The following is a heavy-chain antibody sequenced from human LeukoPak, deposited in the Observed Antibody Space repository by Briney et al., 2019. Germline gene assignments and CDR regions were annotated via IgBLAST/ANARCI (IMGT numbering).Heavy chain of an antibody. J-gene: IGHJ5*02. D-gene: IGHD6-13*01. CDR2: IYYTGST. V-gene: IGHV4-59*08. Sequence: SETLSLTCIVSGGSISSHYWGWIRQPPGKGLEYIGNIYYTGSTNYNPSLKSRVTISVDTSKNQFSLKLSSVTAADTAVYYCARQGGIAGFYWFDPWGQGTLVTVSS. CDR3: ARQGGIAGFYWFDP. CDR1: GGSISSHY.